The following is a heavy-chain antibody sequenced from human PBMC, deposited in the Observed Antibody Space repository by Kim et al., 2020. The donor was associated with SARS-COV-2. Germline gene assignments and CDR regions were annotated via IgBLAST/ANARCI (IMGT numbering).Heavy chain of an antibody. J-gene: IGHJ5*02. CDR2: MNPNSGNT. D-gene: IGHD3-9*01. CDR3: ARVSPRYFDWLLKYNWFDP. CDR1: GYTFTSYD. V-gene: IGHV1-8*01. Sequence: ASVKVSCKASGYTFTSYDINWVRQATGQGLEWMGWMNPNSGNTGYAQKFQGRVTMTRNTSISTAYMELSSLRSEDTAVYYCARVSPRYFDWLLKYNWFDPWGQGTLVTVSS.